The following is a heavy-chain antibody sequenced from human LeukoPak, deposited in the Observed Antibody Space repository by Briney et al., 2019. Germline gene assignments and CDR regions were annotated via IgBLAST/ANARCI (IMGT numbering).Heavy chain of an antibody. CDR1: AFIFSDYH. CDR2: ISGTSLTI. V-gene: IGHV3-11*04. D-gene: IGHD6-6*01. Sequence: GGSLRLSCAASAFIFSDYHMSWIRQAPGRGLEWVSYISGTSLTIYYADSVKGRFTISRDNAKNSLYLQMNSLRAKDTAIYYCARMIADRPHYYYYMDVWGKGTTVTVSS. CDR3: ARMIADRPHYYYYMDV. J-gene: IGHJ6*03.